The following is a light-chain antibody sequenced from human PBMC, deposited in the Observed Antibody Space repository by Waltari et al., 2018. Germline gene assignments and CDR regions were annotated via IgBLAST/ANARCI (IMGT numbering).Light chain of an antibody. CDR1: STDVGAYNY. Sequence: QSALTQPAPVSGSPGQSIAISCTGTSTDVGAYNYVSWYQQHPGKAPKGIIYDVSKRPSGISSHFSGSKSDNTASLTISGLQAEDEADYFCYSFAGYTTFYVFGSGTKVTVL. V-gene: IGLV2-23*02. CDR3: YSFAGYTTFYV. CDR2: DVS. J-gene: IGLJ1*01.